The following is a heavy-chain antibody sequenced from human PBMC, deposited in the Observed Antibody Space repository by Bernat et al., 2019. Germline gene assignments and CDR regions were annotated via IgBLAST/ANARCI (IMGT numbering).Heavy chain of an antibody. V-gene: IGHV3-15*01. Sequence: EVQLVESGGGLVEPGGSLTLSCAASEFTFTNAWLGWVRQAPGKGLEWLGRIRSKTAGGTIDYTPPVEGRFTISGDESKNTVYLQMNGLKTEDTAAYYCAASFLAPGGFDIWGQGTMVTVSP. D-gene: IGHD3-3*01. CDR2: IRSKTAGGTI. CDR1: EFTFTNAW. J-gene: IGHJ3*02. CDR3: AASFLAPGGFDI.